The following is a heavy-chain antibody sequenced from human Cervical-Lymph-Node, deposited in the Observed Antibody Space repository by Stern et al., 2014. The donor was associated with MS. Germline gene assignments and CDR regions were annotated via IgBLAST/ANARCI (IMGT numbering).Heavy chain of an antibody. J-gene: IGHJ4*02. CDR1: GGSFSGYY. CDR3: ARPSGYSYGFLRY. CDR2: INHSGDT. V-gene: IGHV4-34*01. Sequence: QVQLQQWGAGLLKPSETLSLTCAVYGGSFSGYYWSWIRQPPGKGLEWIGEINHSGDTRYNPSLESRVTISVDTSKKQFSLRLNSVTAADKAVYYCARPSGYSYGFLRYWGQGTLVTVSS. D-gene: IGHD5-18*01.